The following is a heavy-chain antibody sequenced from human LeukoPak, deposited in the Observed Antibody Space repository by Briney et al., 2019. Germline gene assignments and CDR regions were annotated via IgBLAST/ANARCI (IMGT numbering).Heavy chain of an antibody. CDR2: IWYDGTNK. CDR1: GFTFSTYG. CDR3: AKAGGNSGYDNYYYMDV. Sequence: PGRSLRLSCAASGFTFSTYGMEWVRQAPGKGLEWGALIWYDGTNKYYVDSVKGRFTISRDNSKSTLYLQMNSLRAEDTAVYYCAKAGGNSGYDNYYYMDVWGKGTTVTVSS. V-gene: IGHV3-33*06. J-gene: IGHJ6*03. D-gene: IGHD5-12*01.